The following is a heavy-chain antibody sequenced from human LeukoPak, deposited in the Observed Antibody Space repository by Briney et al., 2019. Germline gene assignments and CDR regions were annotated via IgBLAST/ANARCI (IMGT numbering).Heavy chain of an antibody. J-gene: IGHJ5*02. CDR1: GFTFSGYG. D-gene: IGHD2-15*01. CDR2: ISYDGSNK. V-gene: IGHV3-30*18. CDR3: AKDQPDIVVVVAATPNWFDP. Sequence: HSGGSLRLSCAASGFTFSGYGMHWVRQAPGKGLEWVAVISYDGSNKYYADSVKGRFTISRDNSKNTLYLQMNSLRAEDTAVYYCAKDQPDIVVVVAATPNWFDPWGQGTLVTVSS.